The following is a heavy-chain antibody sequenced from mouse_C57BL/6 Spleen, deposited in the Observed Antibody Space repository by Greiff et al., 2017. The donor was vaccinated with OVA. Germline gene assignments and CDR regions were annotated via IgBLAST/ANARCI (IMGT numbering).Heavy chain of an antibody. J-gene: IGHJ4*01. D-gene: IGHD2-3*01. Sequence: EVMLVESGGGLVQPGGSMKLSCVASGFTFSNYWMNWVRQSPEKGLEWVAQIRLKSDNYATHYAESVKGRFTISREDSKRSVYLQMNNLRAEDTGIYYFTGFYDGYLYAMDYWGQGTSVTVSS. CDR2: IRLKSDNYAT. V-gene: IGHV6-3*01. CDR1: GFTFSNYW. CDR3: TGFYDGYLYAMDY.